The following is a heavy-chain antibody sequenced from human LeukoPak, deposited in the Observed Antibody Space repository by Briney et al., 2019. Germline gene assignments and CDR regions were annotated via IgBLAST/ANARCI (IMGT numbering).Heavy chain of an antibody. CDR1: GYTFTGYY. CDR3: ARDGLLLLHRPKVIVVVPADNGGYYFDY. V-gene: IGHV1-2*04. Sequence: ASVKVSCKASGYTFTGYYMHWVRQAPGRGLEWMGWINPNSGGTNYAQKFQGWVTMTRDTSISTAYMELSRLRSDDTAVYYCARDGLLLLHRPKVIVVVPADNGGYYFDYWGQGTLVTVSS. J-gene: IGHJ4*02. D-gene: IGHD2-2*01. CDR2: INPNSGGT.